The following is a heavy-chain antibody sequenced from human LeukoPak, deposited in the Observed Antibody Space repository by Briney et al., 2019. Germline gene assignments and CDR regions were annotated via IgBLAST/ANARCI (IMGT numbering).Heavy chain of an antibody. Sequence: GASVKVSCKASGGTFSSYAISWVRQAPGQGLEWMGRIIPILGIANYAQKFQGRVTITADKSTSTAYMELSSLRSDDTAVYYCARDREWEPFDYWGQGTLVTVSS. D-gene: IGHD1-26*01. CDR3: ARDREWEPFDY. CDR2: IIPILGIA. J-gene: IGHJ4*02. CDR1: GGTFSSYA. V-gene: IGHV1-69*04.